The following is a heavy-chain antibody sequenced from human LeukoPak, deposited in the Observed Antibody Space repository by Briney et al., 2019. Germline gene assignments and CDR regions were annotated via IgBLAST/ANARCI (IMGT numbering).Heavy chain of an antibody. CDR1: GFTFSDYY. J-gene: IGHJ4*02. CDR3: AIDLETYYDSSGYVDY. V-gene: IGHV3-11*04. Sequence: GALILSCAASGFTFSDYYMSWIRQAPGKGLEWVSYISSSGSTIYYSDSVKGRFTISRDNSKNTLYLKMNSLRTEDTAVYYCAIDLETYYDSSGYVDYWGQGTLVTVSS. CDR2: ISSSGSTI. D-gene: IGHD3-22*01.